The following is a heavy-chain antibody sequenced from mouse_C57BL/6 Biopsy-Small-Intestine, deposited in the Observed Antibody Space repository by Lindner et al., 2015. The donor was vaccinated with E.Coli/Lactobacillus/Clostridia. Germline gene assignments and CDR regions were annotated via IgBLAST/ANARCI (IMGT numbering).Heavy chain of an antibody. J-gene: IGHJ1*01. V-gene: IGHV1-82*01. Sequence: VQLQESGPELVKPGASVKISCNASGYTFSNSWMNWVKQRPGKGLEWIGWIYPGDDDTDYNGLFKGKATLTADKSSSTAYMQLSSLTSEDSAVYFCAKSGSGNYDWYFDVWGAGTTVTVSS. CDR1: GYTFSNSW. CDR2: IYPGDDDT. D-gene: IGHD2-1*01. CDR3: AKSGSGNYDWYFDV.